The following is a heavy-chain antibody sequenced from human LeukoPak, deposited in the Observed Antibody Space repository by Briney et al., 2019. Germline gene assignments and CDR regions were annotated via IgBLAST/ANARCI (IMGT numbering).Heavy chain of an antibody. V-gene: IGHV3-33*06. CDR2: IWYDGSNK. J-gene: IGHJ4*02. D-gene: IGHD3-22*01. CDR1: GFTFSSYG. CDR3: AKSPGYYDSSGSFIDY. Sequence: GGSLRLSCAASGFTFSSYGMHWVRQAPGKGLEWVAVIWYDGSNKYYADSVKGRFTISRDNSKNTLYLQMNSLRAEDTAVYYCAKSPGYYDSSGSFIDYWGQGTLVTVSS.